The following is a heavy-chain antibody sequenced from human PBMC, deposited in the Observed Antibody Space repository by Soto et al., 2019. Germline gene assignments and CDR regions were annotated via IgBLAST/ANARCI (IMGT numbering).Heavy chain of an antibody. Sequence: EVQLVESGGGLVQPGRSLRLSCAASGFTFDDYAMHWVRQAPGKGLEWVSGISWNSGSIGYVDSVKGRFTISRDNAKNSLYLQMNSLRAEDTALYYCAKDGGNWNCWDYWGQGTLVTVSS. V-gene: IGHV3-9*01. J-gene: IGHJ4*02. D-gene: IGHD1-7*01. CDR2: ISWNSGSI. CDR3: AKDGGNWNCWDY. CDR1: GFTFDDYA.